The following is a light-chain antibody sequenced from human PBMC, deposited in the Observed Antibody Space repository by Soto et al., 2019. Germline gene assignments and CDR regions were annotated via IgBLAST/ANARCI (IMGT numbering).Light chain of an antibody. J-gene: IGLJ2*01. V-gene: IGLV1-51*01. CDR1: SSNIGSNY. Sequence: QPVLTQPPSASGTPGQRVTISCSGSSSNIGSNYVSWYQQLPGTAPKLLIYDNGKRPSGIPDRFSGSQSGTSATLGITGLQTGDEADYYCGTWDNSLSAVFGGGTKVTVL. CDR3: GTWDNSLSAV. CDR2: DNG.